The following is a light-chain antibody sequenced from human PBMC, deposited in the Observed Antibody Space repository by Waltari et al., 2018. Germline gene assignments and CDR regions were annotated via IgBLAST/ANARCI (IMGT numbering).Light chain of an antibody. V-gene: IGLV2-11*01. CDR2: DVH. Sequence: QSALTQPRSVSGSPGQSVTISCTGTRSDVGGYNYVSWYQQHPGKAPKPMIYDVHKWPSGVPDRFSGSKSGNTASLTISGLQADDEADYYCCSYAGTYSLVFGGGTKLTVL. J-gene: IGLJ2*01. CDR1: RSDVGGYNY. CDR3: CSYAGTYSLV.